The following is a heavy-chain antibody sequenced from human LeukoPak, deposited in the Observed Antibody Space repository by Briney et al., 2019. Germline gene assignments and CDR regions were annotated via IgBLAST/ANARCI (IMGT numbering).Heavy chain of an antibody. J-gene: IGHJ4*02. CDR1: GFTFSSYS. V-gene: IGHV3-21*01. Sequence: GGSLRLSCAASGFTFSSYSMNWVRQAPGKGLEWVSSISSSSSYIYYADSVKGRFTISRDNAKNSLYLQMNSLRAEDTAVYYCASYENYYGSGSVDYWGQGTLVTVSS. CDR3: ASYENYYGSGSVDY. D-gene: IGHD3-10*01. CDR2: ISSSSSYI.